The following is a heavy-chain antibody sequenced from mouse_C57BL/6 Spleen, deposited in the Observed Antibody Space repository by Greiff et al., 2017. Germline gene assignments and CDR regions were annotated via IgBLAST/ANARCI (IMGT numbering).Heavy chain of an antibody. D-gene: IGHD3-2*02. Sequence: VQLQQPGTELVKPGASVKLSCKASGYTFTSYWMHWVKQRPGQGLEWIGNINPSNGGTNYNEKFKSKATLTVDKSSSTAYMQLSSLTSEDSAVYYCARGSGGQLRTMDYWGQGTSVTVSS. J-gene: IGHJ4*01. CDR2: INPSNGGT. CDR1: GYTFTSYW. CDR3: ARGSGGQLRTMDY. V-gene: IGHV1-53*01.